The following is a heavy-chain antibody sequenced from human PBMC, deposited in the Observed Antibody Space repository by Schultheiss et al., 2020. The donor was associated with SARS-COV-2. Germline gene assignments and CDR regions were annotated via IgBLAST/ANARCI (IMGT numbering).Heavy chain of an antibody. CDR3: ARDSGGYSSSSGNNNYYGLDV. V-gene: IGHV3-23*01. CDR2: ISGSGGDT. Sequence: GGSLRLSCAASGFTFSGHAMTWVRQAPGKGLEWVSGISGSGGDTYYPYSVKGRFTISRDNFKNTLYLQMNNLRAEDTAIYYCARDSGGYSSSSGNNNYYGLDVWGQGTTVTVSS. J-gene: IGHJ6*02. CDR1: GFTFSGHA. D-gene: IGHD6-6*01.